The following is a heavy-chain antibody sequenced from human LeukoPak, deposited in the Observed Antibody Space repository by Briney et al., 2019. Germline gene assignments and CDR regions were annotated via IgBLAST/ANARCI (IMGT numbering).Heavy chain of an antibody. D-gene: IGHD3-22*01. CDR2: IYYSGST. J-gene: IGHJ3*02. CDR3: ARGRIVVVPNAFDI. Sequence: PSETLSLTCTVSGGSISSGGYYWSWIRQHPGKGLEWIGYIYYSGSTYHNPSLKSRVTISVDTSKNQFSLKLSSVTAADTAVYYCARGRIVVVPNAFDIWGQGTMVTVSS. CDR1: GGSISSGGYY. V-gene: IGHV4-31*03.